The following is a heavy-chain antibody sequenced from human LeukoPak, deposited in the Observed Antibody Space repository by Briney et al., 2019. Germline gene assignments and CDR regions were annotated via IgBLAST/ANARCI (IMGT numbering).Heavy chain of an antibody. Sequence: PSETLSLTCTVSGGSISSYYWSWIRQPPGKGLEWIGYIYYSGSTNYNPSLKSRVTISVDTSKNQFSLKLSSVTAADTAVYYCARVPRYCSGGSCYMSRDGAFDIWGQGTMVTVSS. CDR1: GGSISSYY. CDR2: IYYSGST. D-gene: IGHD2-15*01. J-gene: IGHJ3*02. V-gene: IGHV4-59*01. CDR3: ARVPRYCSGGSCYMSRDGAFDI.